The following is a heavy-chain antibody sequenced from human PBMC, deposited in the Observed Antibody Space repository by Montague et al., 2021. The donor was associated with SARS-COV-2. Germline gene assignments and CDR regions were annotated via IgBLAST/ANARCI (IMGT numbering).Heavy chain of an antibody. Sequence: SLRLSCAASGITVSRNYMNWVRQAPGKGLEWVSLIYSGGSTYYAXSVKGRFTISRDNSKDTLYLQMNSLRAEDTAVYYCARDLLEIGGMDVWGQGPTVTVSS. CDR3: ARDLLEIGGMDV. D-gene: IGHD1-1*01. CDR2: IYSGGST. V-gene: IGHV3-66*01. CDR1: GITVSRNY. J-gene: IGHJ6*02.